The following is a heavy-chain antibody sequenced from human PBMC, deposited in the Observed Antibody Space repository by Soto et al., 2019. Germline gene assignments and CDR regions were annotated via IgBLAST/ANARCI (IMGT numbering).Heavy chain of an antibody. CDR2: ISPYNGKT. V-gene: IGHV1-18*01. J-gene: IGHJ4*02. D-gene: IGHD2-8*01. CDR1: GGTLSSYA. CDR3: ARPYCTNGVCYLAL. Sequence: GASVKVSCKASGGTLSSYAIIWVRQAPGQGLEWMGGISPYNGKTNYAQKLQGRVTMTTDKSTSTAYMELRSLRSDDTAVYYCARPYCTNGVCYLALWGQGTLVTVSS.